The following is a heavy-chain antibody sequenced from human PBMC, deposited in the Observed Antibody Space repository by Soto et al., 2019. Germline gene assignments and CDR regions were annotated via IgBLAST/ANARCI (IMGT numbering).Heavy chain of an antibody. CDR3: ARVSDPYYDYIWGSYPSEYFQH. CDR2: ISSSSSNI. Sequence: EVQLVESGGGLVQPGGSLRLSCAASGFTFSSYSMNWVRQAPGKGLEWVSYISSSSSNIYYADSVKGRFTISRDNAKNSLYLQMNSLSAEDTAVYYCARVSDPYYDYIWGSYPSEYFQHWGQGTLVTVSS. D-gene: IGHD3-16*01. J-gene: IGHJ1*01. CDR1: GFTFSSYS. V-gene: IGHV3-48*01.